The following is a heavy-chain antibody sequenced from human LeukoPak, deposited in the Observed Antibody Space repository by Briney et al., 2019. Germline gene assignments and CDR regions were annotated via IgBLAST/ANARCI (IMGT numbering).Heavy chain of an antibody. CDR1: GGSISSSSYY. CDR2: IYYSGST. Sequence: SETLSLTCTVSGGSISSSSYYWGWIRQPPGKGLEWIGSIYYSGSTYYSPSLKSRVTISVDTSKNQFSLKLSSVTAADTAVYYCARVRLGTYYMDVWGKGTTVTVSS. D-gene: IGHD7-27*01. V-gene: IGHV4-39*07. J-gene: IGHJ6*03. CDR3: ARVRLGTYYMDV.